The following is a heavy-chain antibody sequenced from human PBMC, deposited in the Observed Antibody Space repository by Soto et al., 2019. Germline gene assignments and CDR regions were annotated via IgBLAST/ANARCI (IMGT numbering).Heavy chain of an antibody. CDR1: GFSFGSSW. Sequence: EVQLVESGGDLVQPGGSLRLSCAASGFSFGSSWMTWVRQAPGKGLEWVANIKKDGSKINYWDSVRGRFTVSRDNAKNSLYLEMNSLRAEDTALYYCARDVSPGSSSLYLDAFDIWGQGTMVTVSS. J-gene: IGHJ3*02. V-gene: IGHV3-7*05. CDR2: IKKDGSKI. CDR3: ARDVSPGSSSLYLDAFDI. D-gene: IGHD6-13*01.